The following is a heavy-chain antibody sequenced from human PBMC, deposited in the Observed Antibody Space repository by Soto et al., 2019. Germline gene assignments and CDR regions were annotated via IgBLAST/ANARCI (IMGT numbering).Heavy chain of an antibody. D-gene: IGHD3-10*01. CDR3: AKRRADYGSGADTFYFDS. CDR2: LSGSGGTT. V-gene: IGHV3-23*01. Sequence: GGSLRLSCTVSGVTFSNYAMNWVRQAPGKGLEWASSLSGSGGTTYYADSVKGRFIISRDNSKNTLYLLMNSLKAEDTALYYCAKRRADYGSGADTFYFDSWGQGALVTVSS. CDR1: GVTFSNYA. J-gene: IGHJ4*02.